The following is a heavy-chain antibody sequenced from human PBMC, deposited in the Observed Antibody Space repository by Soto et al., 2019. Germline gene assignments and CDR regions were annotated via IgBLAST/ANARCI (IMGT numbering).Heavy chain of an antibody. D-gene: IGHD3-22*01. CDR1: GGTFSSYA. V-gene: IGHV1-69*13. Sequence: SVKVSCKASGGTFSSYAISWVRQAPGQGLEWMGGIIPIFGTANYAQKFQGRVTITADESTSTAYMELSSLRSEDTAVYYCARGKASSITMIVEDYFDYWGQGTLVTVSS. CDR2: IIPIFGTA. J-gene: IGHJ4*02. CDR3: ARGKASSITMIVEDYFDY.